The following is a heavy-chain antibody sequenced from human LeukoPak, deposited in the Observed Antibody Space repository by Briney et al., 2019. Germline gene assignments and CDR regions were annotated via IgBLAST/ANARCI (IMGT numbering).Heavy chain of an antibody. Sequence: GGSLRLSCEASGFRFNDYYVSWVRQAPGKGLEWLSYISSSGSDIFYADSVRGRFTVSRDNAGKSLHLQMDRLRAEDTAVYYCARDWGEELEHNYYFYGMDVWGQGTTVTVSS. D-gene: IGHD1/OR15-1a*01. CDR2: ISSSGSDI. J-gene: IGHJ6*02. CDR1: GFRFNDYY. V-gene: IGHV3-11*01. CDR3: ARDWGEELEHNYYFYGMDV.